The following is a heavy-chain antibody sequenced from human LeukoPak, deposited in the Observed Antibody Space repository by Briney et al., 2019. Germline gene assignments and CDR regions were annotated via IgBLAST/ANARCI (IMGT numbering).Heavy chain of an antibody. D-gene: IGHD2-2*01. Sequence: SETLSLTCAAYGGSFSGYYCSWIRQPPGKGLEWIGEINHSGSTNYNPSLKSRVTISVDTSKNQFSLKLSSVTAADTAVYYCARGACSSTSCYGLDIWGQGTMVTVSS. J-gene: IGHJ3*02. CDR2: INHSGST. CDR3: ARGACSSTSCYGLDI. V-gene: IGHV4-34*01. CDR1: GGSFSGYY.